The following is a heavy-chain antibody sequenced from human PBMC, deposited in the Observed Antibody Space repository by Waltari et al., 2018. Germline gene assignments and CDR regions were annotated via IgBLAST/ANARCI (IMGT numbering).Heavy chain of an antibody. CDR3: ARVGITGTAAY. CDR2: INPNSGGT. CDR1: GYTFTGYY. V-gene: IGHV1-2*02. J-gene: IGHJ4*02. Sequence: VQLVQSGAEVKKPGASVKVSCKASGYTFTGYYMHWGRQAPGQGLEWMGWINPNSGGTNYAKKFQGRVTMTRDTSISTAYMELSRLRSDDTAVYYCARVGITGTAAYWGQGTLVTVSS. D-gene: IGHD1-20*01.